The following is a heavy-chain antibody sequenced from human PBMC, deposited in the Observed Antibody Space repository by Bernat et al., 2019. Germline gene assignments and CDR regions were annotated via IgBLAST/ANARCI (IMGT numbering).Heavy chain of an antibody. J-gene: IGHJ2*01. CDR2: IYPGDSDT. D-gene: IGHD6-13*01. CDR3: ARPRYSSSWYPFWYFDL. CDR1: GYSFTSYW. Sequence: EVQLVQSGAEVKKPGESLKISCKGSGYSFTSYWIGWVRQMPGKGLEWMGIIYPGDSDTRYSPSFQGQVTISADKSISTAYLQWSSLKASDTAMYYCARPRYSSSWYPFWYFDLWGRGTLVTVSS. V-gene: IGHV5-51*03.